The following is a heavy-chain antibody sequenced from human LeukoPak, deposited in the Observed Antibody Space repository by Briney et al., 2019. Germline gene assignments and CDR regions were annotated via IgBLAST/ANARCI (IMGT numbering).Heavy chain of an antibody. CDR2: INHSGST. J-gene: IGHJ4*02. CDR3: ARGIAARQSIFDY. CDR1: GGSFSGYY. D-gene: IGHD6-6*01. Sequence: KPSETLSLTCAVYGGSFSGYYWSWIRQPPGKGLGWIGEINHSGSTNYNPSLKSRVTISVDTSKNQFSLKLSSATAADTAVYYCARGIAARQSIFDYWGQETLVTVSS. V-gene: IGHV4-34*01.